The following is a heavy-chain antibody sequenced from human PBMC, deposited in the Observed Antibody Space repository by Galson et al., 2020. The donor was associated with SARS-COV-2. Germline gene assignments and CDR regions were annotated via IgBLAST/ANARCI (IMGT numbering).Heavy chain of an antibody. V-gene: IGHV4-4*02. CDR3: ARLGDCSGGTCYSGGYNWFAP. CDR2: IHHSGNT. CDR1: GGSVINTNW. Sequence: SETLSLTCAVSGGSVINTNWWTWVRQSPGKRLEWIGEIHHSGNTNYNPSLNSRVTISVDTSKNQFSLKLISVTAADTAVYFCARLGDCSGGTCYSGGYNWFAPGGQGTLVTVSA. D-gene: IGHD2-15*01. J-gene: IGHJ5*02.